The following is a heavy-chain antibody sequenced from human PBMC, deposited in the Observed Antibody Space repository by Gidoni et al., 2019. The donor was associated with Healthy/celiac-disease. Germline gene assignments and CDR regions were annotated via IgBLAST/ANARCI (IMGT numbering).Heavy chain of an antibody. CDR3: AKGGYYDKDAFDI. V-gene: IGHV3-9*01. CDR1: GFTFDDYS. CDR2: ISWNSGSI. Sequence: EVQLVESGGGLVQPGRSLRLSCAASGFTFDDYSMHWVRQAPGKGLEWVSGISWNSGSIGYADSVKGRFTISRDNAKNSLYLQMNSLRAEDTALYYCAKGGYYDKDAFDIWGQGTMVTVSS. D-gene: IGHD3-22*01. J-gene: IGHJ3*02.